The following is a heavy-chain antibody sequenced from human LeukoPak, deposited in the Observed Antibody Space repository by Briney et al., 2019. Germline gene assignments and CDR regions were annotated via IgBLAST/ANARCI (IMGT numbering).Heavy chain of an antibody. Sequence: SETLSLTCNVSGGSISGYHWSWIRQPAGKGLEWIGRIYTSGSTNYNPSLKSRVTMSVDTSKNQFSLKLSSVTAADTAVYYCARRDYDFWSARPPHYYMDVWGKGTTVTVSS. CDR2: IYTSGST. V-gene: IGHV4-4*07. D-gene: IGHD3-3*01. CDR1: GGSISGYH. J-gene: IGHJ6*03. CDR3: ARRDYDFWSARPPHYYMDV.